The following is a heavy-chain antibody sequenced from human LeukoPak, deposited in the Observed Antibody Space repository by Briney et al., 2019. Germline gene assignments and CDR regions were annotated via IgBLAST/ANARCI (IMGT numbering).Heavy chain of an antibody. Sequence: SGGSLRLSCAASGYSFNDYTMHWVRQAPGKGLEWVSLITRDGGSTFYADSVKGRFTISRDSSKNSLYLQMNSLRTEDTALYYCSTERQKYFDYWGQGTLVTVSS. CDR2: ITRDGGST. V-gene: IGHV3-43*01. J-gene: IGHJ4*02. CDR3: STERQKYFDY. CDR1: GYSFNDYT.